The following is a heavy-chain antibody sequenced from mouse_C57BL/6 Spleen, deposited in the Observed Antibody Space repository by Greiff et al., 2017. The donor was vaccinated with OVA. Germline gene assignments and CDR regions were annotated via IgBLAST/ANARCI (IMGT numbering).Heavy chain of an antibody. J-gene: IGHJ4*01. V-gene: IGHV10-1*01. CDR1: GFSFNTYA. CDR2: IRSKSNNYAT. D-gene: IGHD2-4*01. CDR3: VRDYDVYAMDY. Sequence: VQLKESGGGLVQPKGSLKLSCAASGFSFNTYAMNWVRQAPGKGLEWVARIRSKSNNYATYYADSVKDRFTISRDDSESMLYLQMNNLKTEDTAMYYCVRDYDVYAMDYWGQGTSVTVSS.